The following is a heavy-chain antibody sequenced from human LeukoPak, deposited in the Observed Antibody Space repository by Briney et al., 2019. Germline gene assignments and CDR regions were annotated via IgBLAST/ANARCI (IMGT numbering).Heavy chain of an antibody. CDR3: AKDQPYYYDSSGSAPYFDY. CDR2: IRYDGSNK. D-gene: IGHD3-22*01. V-gene: IGHV3-30*02. Sequence: PGGSLRLSCAASGFTFSSYGMHWVRQAPGKGLEWVGFIRYDGSNKYYADSVKGRFTISRDNSKNTLYLQMNSLRAEYTAVYYCAKDQPYYYDSSGSAPYFDYWGQGTLVTVSS. J-gene: IGHJ4*02. CDR1: GFTFSSYG.